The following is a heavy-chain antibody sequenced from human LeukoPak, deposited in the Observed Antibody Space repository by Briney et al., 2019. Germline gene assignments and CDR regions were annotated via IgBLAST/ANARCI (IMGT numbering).Heavy chain of an antibody. V-gene: IGHV3-21*01. Sequence: GGSLRLSCAASGFTFSTYTMNWVRLAPGKGLEWVSSISSSGRYIYYADSVKGRFTISRDNAKNSLYLQMNSLRAEDTAVYYCASALLAFDIWGQGTMVTVSS. CDR3: ASALLAFDI. CDR2: ISSSGRYI. J-gene: IGHJ3*02. CDR1: GFTFSTYT. D-gene: IGHD2/OR15-2a*01.